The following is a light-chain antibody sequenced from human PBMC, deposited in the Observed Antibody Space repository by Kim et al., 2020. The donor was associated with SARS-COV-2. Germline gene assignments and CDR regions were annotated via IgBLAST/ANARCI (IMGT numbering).Light chain of an antibody. CDR2: NKN. J-gene: IGLJ2*01. V-gene: IGLV3-19*01. Sequence: LGQTVRIRCRGDSVRKYYGAWYQKKPGQAPILLIYNKNNRPSGIPDRFSVSTSGNTASLTITGARAEDEADYYCNSRDNSIDRLGVVGGGTQLTVL. CDR1: SVRKYY. CDR3: NSRDNSIDRLGV.